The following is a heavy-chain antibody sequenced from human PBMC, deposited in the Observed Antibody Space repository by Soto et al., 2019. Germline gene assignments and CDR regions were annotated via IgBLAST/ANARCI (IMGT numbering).Heavy chain of an antibody. CDR2: IGSSSTI. J-gene: IGHJ3*02. D-gene: IGHD2-2*01. Sequence: GGSLRLSCAASGFTFSGYYMSWIRQAPGKGLEWVSYIGSSSTIYHADSVKGRFTISRDNAKNSLYLQMNSLRAEDTAVYYCASWLQWEHGFDIWGLGTMVTVSS. V-gene: IGHV3-11*01. CDR1: GFTFSGYY. CDR3: ASWLQWEHGFDI.